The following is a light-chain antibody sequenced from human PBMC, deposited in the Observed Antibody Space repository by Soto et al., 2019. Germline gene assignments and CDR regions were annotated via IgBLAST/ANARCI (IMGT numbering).Light chain of an antibody. V-gene: IGLV2-14*01. Sequence: QSVLTQPASVSGSPGQSITISCTGTSSDVGGYNYVSWYQQHPGKAPKLMIYDVSNRPSGVSNRFSGSKSGNTASPTISGLQAEDEADYYCSSYTGSSTPYVFGTGTKVTVL. CDR1: SSDVGGYNY. J-gene: IGLJ1*01. CDR2: DVS. CDR3: SSYTGSSTPYV.